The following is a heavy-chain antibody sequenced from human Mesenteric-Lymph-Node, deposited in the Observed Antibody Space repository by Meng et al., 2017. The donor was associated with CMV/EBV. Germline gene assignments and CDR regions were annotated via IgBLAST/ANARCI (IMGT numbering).Heavy chain of an antibody. J-gene: IGHJ5*02. D-gene: IGHD2-15*01. CDR2: IYYSGST. CDR3: ARDLGRHCTGGSCYGWFDP. CDR1: SGGYF. Sequence: SGGYFWGWVRQQPEKGLEWIGYIYYSGSTYYNPSLKSRVTISVDTSKNHFSLRLRSVSAADTAVYYCARDLGRHCTGGSCYGWFDPWGQGTLVTVSS. V-gene: IGHV4-31*02.